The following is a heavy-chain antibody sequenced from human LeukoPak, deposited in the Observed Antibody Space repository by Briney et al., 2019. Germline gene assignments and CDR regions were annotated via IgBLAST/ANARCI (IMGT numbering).Heavy chain of an antibody. CDR3: ARAPGLWFGEAYDAFDI. V-gene: IGHV1-2*04. CDR1: GYTFTGYY. D-gene: IGHD3-10*01. CDR2: INPNSGGT. J-gene: IGHJ3*02. Sequence: ASVKVSCKASGYTFTGYYMHWVRQAPGQGLEWMGWINPNSGGTNYAQKFQGWVTMTRDTSISTAYMELSRLRSDDTAVYYCARAPGLWFGEAYDAFDIWGQGTMVTVSS.